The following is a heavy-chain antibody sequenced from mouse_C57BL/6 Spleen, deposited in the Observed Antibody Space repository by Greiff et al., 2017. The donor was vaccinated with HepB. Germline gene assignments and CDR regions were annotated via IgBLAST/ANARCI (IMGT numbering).Heavy chain of an antibody. CDR1: GFSLTSYG. CDR3: ARHEGFYGSSYGAMDY. CDR2: IWSDGST. D-gene: IGHD1-1*01. Sequence: QVQLKESGPGLVAPSQSLSITCTVSGFSLTSYGVHWVRQPPGKGLEWLVVIWSDGSTTYNSALKSRLSISKDNSKSQVFLKMNSLQTDDTAMYYCARHEGFYGSSYGAMDYWGQGTSVTVSS. V-gene: IGHV2-6-1*01. J-gene: IGHJ4*01.